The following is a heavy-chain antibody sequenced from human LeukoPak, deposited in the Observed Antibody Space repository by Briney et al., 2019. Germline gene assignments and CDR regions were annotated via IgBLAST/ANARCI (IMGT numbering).Heavy chain of an antibody. Sequence: GGSLRLSCAASGFTFSNYAMSWVRQAPGKGLEWVSVIYSGGSTYYADSVKGRFTISRDNSKNTLYLQMNSLRAEDTAVYYCARSTGGVRGVIREGFDYWGQGTLVTVSS. CDR3: ARSTGGVRGVIREGFDY. D-gene: IGHD3-10*01. CDR2: IYSGGST. J-gene: IGHJ4*02. CDR1: GFTFSNYA. V-gene: IGHV3-53*01.